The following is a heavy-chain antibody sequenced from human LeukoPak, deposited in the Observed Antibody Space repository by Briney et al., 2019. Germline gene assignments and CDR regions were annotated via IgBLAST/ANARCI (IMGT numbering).Heavy chain of an antibody. CDR2: MNPDSGNT. D-gene: IGHD3-22*01. V-gene: IGHV1-8*02. J-gene: IGHJ6*02. Sequence: ASVKVSCKASGYTFTGYYMHWVRQAPGQGLEWMGWMNPDSGNTGYAQKFQGRVTMTRNTSISTAYMELSSLRSEDTAVYYCARVGANYYDSSAYGVWGQGTTVTVSS. CDR1: GYTFTGYY. CDR3: ARVGANYYDSSAYGV.